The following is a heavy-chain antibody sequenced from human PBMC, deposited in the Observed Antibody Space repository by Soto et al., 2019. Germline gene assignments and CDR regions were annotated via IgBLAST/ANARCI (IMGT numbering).Heavy chain of an antibody. CDR2: IYYSGST. V-gene: IGHV4-39*01. Sequence: PSETLSLTCTVSGGSVSSSNYYWGWIRQSPGKGLEWIGSIYYSGSTYYNPSLESRVTISVDKSKNQFSLKVISVTAADTAVYYCARLEGLAKISYYFDYWGQGTLVTGSS. D-gene: IGHD3-16*02. CDR1: GGSVSSSNYY. CDR3: ARLEGLAKISYYFDY. J-gene: IGHJ4*02.